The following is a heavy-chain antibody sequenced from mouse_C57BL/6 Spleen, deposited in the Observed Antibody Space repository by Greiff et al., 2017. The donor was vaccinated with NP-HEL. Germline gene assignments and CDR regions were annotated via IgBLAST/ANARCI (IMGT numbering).Heavy chain of an antibody. CDR2: IYPGDGDT. J-gene: IGHJ4*01. CDR1: GYAFSSSW. CDR3: ARFTTVVATRGAMDY. Sequence: VQLQESGPELVKPGASVKISCKASGYAFSSSWMNWVKQRPGKGLEWIGRIYPGDGDTNYNGKFKGKATLTADKSSSTAYMQLSSLTSEDSAVYFCARFTTVVATRGAMDYWGQGTSVTVSS. V-gene: IGHV1-82*01. D-gene: IGHD1-1*01.